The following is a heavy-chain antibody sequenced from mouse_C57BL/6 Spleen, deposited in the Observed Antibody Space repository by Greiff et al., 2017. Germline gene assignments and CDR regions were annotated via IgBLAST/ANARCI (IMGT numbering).Heavy chain of an antibody. CDR2: ISSGSSTI. D-gene: IGHD2-12*01. Sequence: EVQLVESGGGLVKPGGSLKLSCAASGFTFSDYGMHWVRQAPEKGLEWVAYISSGSSTIYYADTVKGRFTISRDNAKNTLFLQMTSLRSEDTAMYYCARPSSETDYYFDYWGQGTSLTVSS. CDR3: ARPSSETDYYFDY. V-gene: IGHV5-17*01. CDR1: GFTFSDYG. J-gene: IGHJ2*02.